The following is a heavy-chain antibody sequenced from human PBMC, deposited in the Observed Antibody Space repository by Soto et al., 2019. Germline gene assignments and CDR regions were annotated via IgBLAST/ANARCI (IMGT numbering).Heavy chain of an antibody. J-gene: IGHJ4*02. D-gene: IGHD3-22*01. CDR1: GGSISNYY. CDR2: IYYSGST. V-gene: IGHV4-59*08. Sequence: SETLSLTCTVSGGSISNYYWSLIRQPPGKGLEWIGYIYYSGSTNYNPSLKSRVTISVDTSKNQFSLNLTSVTAADTAVYYCARLGGYYQAFDQWGQGSLVTVSS. CDR3: ARLGGYYQAFDQ.